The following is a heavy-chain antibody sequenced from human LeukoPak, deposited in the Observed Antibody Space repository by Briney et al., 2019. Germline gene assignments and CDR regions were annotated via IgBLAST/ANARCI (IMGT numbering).Heavy chain of an antibody. D-gene: IGHD2-8*01. CDR2: IYYSGST. CDR1: GGSISSYY. J-gene: IGHJ6*03. CDR3: ARHPRGRYCTNGVCLGYYYYMDV. V-gene: IGHV4-59*01. Sequence: SETLSLTCTVSGGSISSYYWSWIRQPPGKGLEWIGYIYYSGSTNYNPSLKSRVTISVDTSKDQFSLKLSSVTAADTAVYYCARHPRGRYCTNGVCLGYYYYMDVWGKGTTVTVSS.